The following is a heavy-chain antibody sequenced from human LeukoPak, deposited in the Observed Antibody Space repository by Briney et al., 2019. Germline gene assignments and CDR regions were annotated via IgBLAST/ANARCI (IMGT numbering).Heavy chain of an antibody. CDR1: GFTFSSYW. J-gene: IGHJ4*02. Sequence: PGGSLRLSCAASGFTFSSYWMSWVRQAPGKGLEWVANIKQDGSEKYYVDSVKGRFTISRDNAKNSLYLQMNSLRAEDTAVYFCARAYYGSSGYYHLYFDYWGQGTLVTVSS. CDR2: IKQDGSEK. CDR3: ARAYYGSSGYYHLYFDY. D-gene: IGHD3-22*01. V-gene: IGHV3-7*01.